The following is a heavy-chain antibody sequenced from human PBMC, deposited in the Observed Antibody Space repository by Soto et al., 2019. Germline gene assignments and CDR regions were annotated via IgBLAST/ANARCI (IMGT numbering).Heavy chain of an antibody. V-gene: IGHV4-4*02. D-gene: IGHD5-12*01. CDR1: GASVSSSDW. Sequence: SETLSLTRAVSGASVSSSDWWSWVRQPPGKGLEWIGEIYHTGSTNYNPSIKSRVTISVDKSKDQFSLKLTSVTAADTAVYYCARVGGGLPGYNSGGDAFDIWGQGTMVT. J-gene: IGHJ3*02. CDR3: ARVGGGLPGYNSGGDAFDI. CDR2: IYHTGST.